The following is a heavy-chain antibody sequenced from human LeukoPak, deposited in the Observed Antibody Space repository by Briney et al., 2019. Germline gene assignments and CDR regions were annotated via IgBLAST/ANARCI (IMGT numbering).Heavy chain of an antibody. CDR2: ISYDGTNK. V-gene: IGHV3-30*18. Sequence: GRSLRLSCAASGVTFSNFGMHWVRQAPGKGLERVALISYDGTNKYYADSVKGRFTISRDNSKNTLYLQMNSLRAEDTAVYYCAKDRAYCSGGSCNYFDYWGQGTLVTVSS. J-gene: IGHJ4*02. CDR3: AKDRAYCSGGSCNYFDY. D-gene: IGHD2-15*01. CDR1: GVTFSNFG.